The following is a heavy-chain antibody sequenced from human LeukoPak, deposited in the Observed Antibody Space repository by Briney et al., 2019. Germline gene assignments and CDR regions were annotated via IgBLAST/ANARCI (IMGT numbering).Heavy chain of an antibody. CDR2: IYYSGST. V-gene: IGHV4-59*08. CDR3: ARHAIYGDYNYPDAFDI. CDR1: GGSISSYY. D-gene: IGHD4-17*01. J-gene: IGHJ3*02. Sequence: PSETLSLTCTVSGGSISSYYWSWIRQPPGKGLEWIGYIYYSGSTNYNPSLKSRVTISVDTSKNQFSLKLSSVTAADTAVYYCARHAIYGDYNYPDAFDIWGQGTMVTVSS.